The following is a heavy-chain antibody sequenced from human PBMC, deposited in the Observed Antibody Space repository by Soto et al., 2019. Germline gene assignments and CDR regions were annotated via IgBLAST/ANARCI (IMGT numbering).Heavy chain of an antibody. J-gene: IGHJ2*01. CDR3: VRDRADFSSTYYHYFSV. CDR1: GTSVRHFY. CDR2: IYSTGTI. V-gene: IGHV4-4*07. Sequence: SETLSLTCKVSGTSVRHFYWSWIRQSAGKGLEWIGRIYSTGTINFNPSLKSRLTMSMDMSKNQVSLNLTSATAADTAVYYCVRDRADFSSTYYHYFSVWGRGTLVTVSS. D-gene: IGHD6-13*01.